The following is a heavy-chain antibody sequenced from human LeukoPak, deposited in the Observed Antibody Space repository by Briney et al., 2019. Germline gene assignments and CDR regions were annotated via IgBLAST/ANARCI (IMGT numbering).Heavy chain of an antibody. CDR2: IYYSGSA. J-gene: IGHJ4*02. D-gene: IGHD2-15*01. V-gene: IGHV4-59*08. CDR1: GDSISSYY. Sequence: SETLSLTCTVSGDSISSYYWSWIRQPPGKGLEWIGYIYYSGSANYNPSLKSRVTISVDTSKNQFSLKLSSVTAADTAVYYCASLGYCSGGSCYWVFDYWGQGTLVTVSS. CDR3: ASLGYCSGGSCYWVFDY.